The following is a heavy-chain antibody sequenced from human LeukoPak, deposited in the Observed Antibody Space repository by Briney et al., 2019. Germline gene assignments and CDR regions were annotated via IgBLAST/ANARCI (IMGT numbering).Heavy chain of an antibody. J-gene: IGHJ5*02. Sequence: VASVKVSCKASGYTFTGYYMHWVRQAPGQGLEWMGWINPNSGGTNYAQKFQGRVTMTRDTSISTAYMELSRLRSDDTAVYYCAREELTDYGGGWFDPWGQGTLVTVSS. V-gene: IGHV1-2*02. CDR2: INPNSGGT. CDR1: GYTFTGYY. CDR3: AREELTDYGGGWFDP. D-gene: IGHD4-23*01.